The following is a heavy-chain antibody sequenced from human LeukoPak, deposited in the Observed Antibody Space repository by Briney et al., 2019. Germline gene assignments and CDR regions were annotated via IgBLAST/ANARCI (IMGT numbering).Heavy chain of an antibody. V-gene: IGHV3-23*01. J-gene: IGHJ4*02. Sequence: SGFTFRSYGMSWVRQAPGKGLEWVSAISGSGGSTYYADSVKGRFTISRDNSKNTLYVQMNSLRAEDTAVYYCAKRYDSSGYYSDYWGQGTLVTVSS. CDR2: ISGSGGST. D-gene: IGHD3-22*01. CDR3: AKRYDSSGYYSDY. CDR1: GFTFRSYG.